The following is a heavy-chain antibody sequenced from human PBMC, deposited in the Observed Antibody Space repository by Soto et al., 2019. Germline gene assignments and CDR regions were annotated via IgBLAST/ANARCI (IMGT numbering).Heavy chain of an antibody. V-gene: IGHV4-59*08. J-gene: IGHJ2*01. CDR3: SRRGQFDDSGYDWSFEL. CDR2: IYYSGST. D-gene: IGHD3-22*01. CDR1: GGSISSYY. Sequence: SETLSLTCSVSGGSISSYYWSWIRKPPGKGLEWIGYIYYSGSTNYNPSLKSRVTISVDTSKNQFSLKLSSVTAADTAVYYLSRRGQFDDSGYDWSFELWGRGTLVTVSS.